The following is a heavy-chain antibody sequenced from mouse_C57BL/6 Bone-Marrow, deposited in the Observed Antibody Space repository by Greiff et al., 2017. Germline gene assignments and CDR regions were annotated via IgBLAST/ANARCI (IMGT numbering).Heavy chain of an antibody. J-gene: IGHJ3*01. D-gene: IGHD2-4*01. V-gene: IGHV1-52*01. Sequence: QVQLQQPGAELVRPGSSVKLSCKASGYTFTSYWMHWVKQRPIQGLEWIGNIDPSDSETHYNQKFKDKATLTVDKSSSTAYMQLSSLTSEDSAVYYWARSDDDGVVLAYWGQGTLVTVSA. CDR2: IDPSDSET. CDR1: GYTFTSYW. CDR3: ARSDDDGVVLAY.